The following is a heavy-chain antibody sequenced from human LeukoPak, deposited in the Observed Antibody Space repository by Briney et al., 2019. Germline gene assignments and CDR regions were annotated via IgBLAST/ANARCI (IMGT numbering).Heavy chain of an antibody. V-gene: IGHV3-21*01. CDR3: ARAYSERYGLGYYYMDV. Sequence: GGSLRLSCAASGFTFSSYSMNWVRQAPGKGLEWVSSISSSSSYIYYADSVKGRFTISRDNAKNSLYLQMNSLRAEDTAVYYCARAYSERYGLGYYYMDVWGKGTAVTISS. CDR1: GFTFSSYS. D-gene: IGHD1-26*01. CDR2: ISSSSSYI. J-gene: IGHJ6*03.